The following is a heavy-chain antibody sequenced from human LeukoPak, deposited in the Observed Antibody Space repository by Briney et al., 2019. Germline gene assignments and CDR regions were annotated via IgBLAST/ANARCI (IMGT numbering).Heavy chain of an antibody. D-gene: IGHD6-6*01. J-gene: IGHJ3*02. CDR3: ARDSSSNAFDI. V-gene: IGHV4-34*01. Sequence: SETLSLTCAVYGGSFSGYYWSWIRQPPGKGLEWIGEINHSGSTNYNPSLKSRVTISVDTSKNQFSLKLSSVTAADTAVYYCARDSSSNAFDIWGQGTMVTVSS. CDR2: INHSGST. CDR1: GGSFSGYY.